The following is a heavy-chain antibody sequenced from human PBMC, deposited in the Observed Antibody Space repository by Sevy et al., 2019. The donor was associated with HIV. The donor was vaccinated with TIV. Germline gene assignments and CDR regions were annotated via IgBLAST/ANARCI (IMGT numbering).Heavy chain of an antibody. J-gene: IGHJ4*02. CDR3: ARDETPNLYSSSGHYFDY. CDR2: ISSSSSTI. CDR1: GFTFSSYS. D-gene: IGHD6-6*01. V-gene: IGHV3-48*02. Sequence: GGSLRLSCAASGFTFSSYSMNWVRQAPGKGLEWVSYISSSSSTIYYADSVKGRFTISRDNAKNSLYLQMNSLRDEDTAVYYCARDETPNLYSSSGHYFDYWGQGTLVTVSS.